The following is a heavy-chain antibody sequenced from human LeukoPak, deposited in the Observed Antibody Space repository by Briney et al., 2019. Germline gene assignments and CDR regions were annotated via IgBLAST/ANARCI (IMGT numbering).Heavy chain of an antibody. D-gene: IGHD3-10*01. CDR1: GFTVRDDY. V-gene: IGHV3-53*01. J-gene: IGHJ4*02. CDR3: ARAPSSDYTPSF. Sequence: SGGSLRLSCAASGFTVRDDYMAWVRQAPGKGLEWVSVIYSSGSAYYADSVKGRFTISRDNSKNTLYLQMNSLRAGDTAVYYCARAPSSDYTPSFWGRGTLVTVSS. CDR2: IYSSGSA.